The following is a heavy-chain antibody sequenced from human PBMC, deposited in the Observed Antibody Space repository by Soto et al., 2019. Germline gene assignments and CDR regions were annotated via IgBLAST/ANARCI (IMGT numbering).Heavy chain of an antibody. Sequence: EVQLLESGGGLVQPGGSLTVSCVASGFTFDAHPMSWVRLAPGKGLEWVSTISGYGGSTFYPDSLKGRFVISRDNSKNARYLHIITLPAEDTAIYFCATHRTSVSTSLESWGRRILVNVSS. CDR1: GFTFDAHP. D-gene: IGHD2-8*01. J-gene: IGHJ5*02. CDR3: ATHRTSVSTSLES. CDR2: ISGYGGST. V-gene: IGHV3-23*01.